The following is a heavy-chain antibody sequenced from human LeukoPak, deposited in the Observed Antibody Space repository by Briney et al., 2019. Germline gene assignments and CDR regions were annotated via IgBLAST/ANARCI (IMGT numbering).Heavy chain of an antibody. CDR3: ASLGIVGATTVDY. CDR1: GSTFSSYW. J-gene: IGHJ4*02. V-gene: IGHV3-74*01. Sequence: PGGSLRLSCAASGSTFSSYWMHWVRHAPGKGLVWVSRINSDGSSTSYADSVKGRFTISRDNAKNTLYLQMNSLRAEDTAVYYCASLGIVGATTVDYWGQGTLVTVSS. D-gene: IGHD1-26*01. CDR2: INSDGSST.